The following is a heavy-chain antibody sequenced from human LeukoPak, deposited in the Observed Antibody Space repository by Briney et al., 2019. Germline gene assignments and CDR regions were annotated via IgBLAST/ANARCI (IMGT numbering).Heavy chain of an antibody. J-gene: IGHJ4*02. CDR2: IIPILGIA. CDR1: GGTFSSYA. Sequence: SVKVSCKASGGTFSSYAISWVRQAPGQGLEWMGRIIPILGIANYAQKFQGRVTITADKSTSTAYMELSSLRSEDTAVYYCAREGGLTEGGFDYWGQGTLVTVS. CDR3: AREGGLTEGGFDY. D-gene: IGHD1-14*01. V-gene: IGHV1-69*04.